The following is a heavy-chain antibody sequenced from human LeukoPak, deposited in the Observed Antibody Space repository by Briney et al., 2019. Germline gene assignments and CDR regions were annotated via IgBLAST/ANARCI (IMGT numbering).Heavy chain of an antibody. CDR3: ARPARARPYYYYYYMDV. J-gene: IGHJ6*03. Sequence: SETLSLTCTVSGGFITSNSDYWGWIRQPPGKGLEWIGEINHSGSTNYNPSLKSRVTISVDTSKNQFSLKLSSVTAADTAVYYCARPARARPYYYYYYMDVWGKGTTVTVSS. CDR1: GGFITSNSDY. D-gene: IGHD6-6*01. V-gene: IGHV4-39*07. CDR2: INHSGST.